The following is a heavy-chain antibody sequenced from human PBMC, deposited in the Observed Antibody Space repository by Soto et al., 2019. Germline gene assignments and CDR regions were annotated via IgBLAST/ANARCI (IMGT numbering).Heavy chain of an antibody. J-gene: IGHJ4*02. Sequence: QVHLQESGPGLVKPSPTLSLSSTVSGGSISSGAYYWSWIRKHPRKGLEWIGYIYYRGSTYYNPSLKSRVTISVDTSKNQFSLKLSAVTAADTAVYYCARWVDWAIDYWGQGTLVTVSS. D-gene: IGHD3-9*01. CDR3: ARWVDWAIDY. V-gene: IGHV4-31*03. CDR1: GGSISSGAYY. CDR2: IYYRGST.